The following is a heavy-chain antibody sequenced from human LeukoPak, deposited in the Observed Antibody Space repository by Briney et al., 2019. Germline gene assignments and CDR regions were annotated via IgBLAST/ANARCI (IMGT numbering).Heavy chain of an antibody. CDR1: GGTFSSYA. CDR3: ASEVKQQLVDRFDP. Sequence: SVKVSCKASGGTFSSYAISWVRQAPGQGLEWMGGIIPIFGTTNYAQKFQGRVTITADESTSTAYMELSSLRSEDTAVYYCASEVKQQLVDRFDPWGQGTLVTVSS. V-gene: IGHV1-69*13. J-gene: IGHJ5*02. CDR2: IIPIFGTT. D-gene: IGHD6-13*01.